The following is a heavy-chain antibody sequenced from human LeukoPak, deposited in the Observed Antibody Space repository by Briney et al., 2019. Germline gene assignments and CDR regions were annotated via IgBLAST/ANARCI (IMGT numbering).Heavy chain of an antibody. CDR1: GFTFSSYG. V-gene: IGHV3-30*02. Sequence: GGSLRLSCAASGFTFSSYGMHWVRQAPGKGLEWVAFIRYDGSNKYYADSVKGRFTISRDNSKNTLYLQMNSLRAEDTAVYYCAKDSPTVVVIAIPASDAFDIWGQGTMVTVSS. CDR3: AKDSPTVVVIAIPASDAFDI. D-gene: IGHD2-21*01. J-gene: IGHJ3*02. CDR2: IRYDGSNK.